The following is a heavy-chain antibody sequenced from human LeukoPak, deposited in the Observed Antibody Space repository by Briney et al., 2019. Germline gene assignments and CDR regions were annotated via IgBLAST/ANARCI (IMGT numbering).Heavy chain of an antibody. V-gene: IGHV3-7*03. J-gene: IGHJ3*02. CDR3: AKDQGPGYSGYDWGAFDI. Sequence: PGGSLRLSCAASGFTFSYHWMTWVRQAPGKGLEWVANIKNDGTVKNYVDSVKGRFTISRDNSRNTLYLQLNSLRVEDTAIYYCAKDQGPGYSGYDWGAFDIWGQGTMVTVSS. CDR2: IKNDGTVK. D-gene: IGHD5-12*01. CDR1: GFTFSYHW.